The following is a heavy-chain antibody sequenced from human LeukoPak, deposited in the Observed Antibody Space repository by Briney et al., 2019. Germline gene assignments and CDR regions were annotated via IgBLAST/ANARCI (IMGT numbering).Heavy chain of an antibody. CDR3: ARGQGTVTTH. V-gene: IGHV4-34*01. D-gene: IGHD4-17*01. CDR1: GGSFSSYY. J-gene: IGHJ4*02. CDR2: INHSGSA. Sequence: SETLSLTCAVSGGSFSSYYWTWIRQPPGKGLEWIGEINHSGSANYNPSLKSRVTISLDTSKNQFSLKVSSVTAADTAVYYCARGQGTVTTHWGQGTLVTVSS.